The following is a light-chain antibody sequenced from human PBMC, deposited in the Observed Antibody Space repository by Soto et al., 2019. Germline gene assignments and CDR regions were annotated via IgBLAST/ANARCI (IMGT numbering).Light chain of an antibody. J-gene: IGKJ4*01. Sequence: EIVMTQSPATLSVSPGERATLSCRASQSVGSSLVWYQQKCGQAPRLLIYGASTRATGIPARFSGSGSGTEFTLIISSLQSEDIAVYYCQQYNDWPPLTFGGGTKVEIK. V-gene: IGKV3D-15*01. CDR2: GAS. CDR3: QQYNDWPPLT. CDR1: QSVGSS.